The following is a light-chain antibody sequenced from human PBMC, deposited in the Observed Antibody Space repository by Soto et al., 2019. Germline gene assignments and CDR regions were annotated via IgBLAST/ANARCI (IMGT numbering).Light chain of an antibody. Sequence: EIVLTQSPATLSLSPGERATLSCRASQSVSSYLAWYQQKPGQAPRLLIYDASNRATGIPARFSGSGSGTDLTLTISSLEPEDFAVYYCQQRYIWPPITFGQGTRLEIK. CDR1: QSVSSY. V-gene: IGKV3-11*01. J-gene: IGKJ5*01. CDR3: QQRYIWPPIT. CDR2: DAS.